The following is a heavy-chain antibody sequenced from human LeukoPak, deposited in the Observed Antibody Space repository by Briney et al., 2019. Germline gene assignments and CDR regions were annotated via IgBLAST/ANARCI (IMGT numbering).Heavy chain of an antibody. V-gene: IGHV1-46*01. CDR2: INPSGGST. Sequence: ASVKVSCKASGYTFTRYYMHWVRQAPGQGGEGRGMINPSGGSTNYAQKFQGRVTMTRDTSANTFYMELSSLRSEHTAVYYCARGPSITMVRGGQWYYYMDVWGKGTTVTISS. CDR3: ARGPSITMVRGGQWYYYMDV. D-gene: IGHD3-10*01. J-gene: IGHJ6*03. CDR1: GYTFTRYY.